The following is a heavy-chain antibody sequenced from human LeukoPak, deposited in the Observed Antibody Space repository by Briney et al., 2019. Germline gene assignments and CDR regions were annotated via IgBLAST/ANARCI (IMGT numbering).Heavy chain of an antibody. V-gene: IGHV3-21*01. CDR3: ARREHNNGYFYGMDV. D-gene: IGHD2-8*01. CDR1: GFTHSTYS. Sequence: PGGSLRLSCAASGFTHSTYSVNWVRQAPGKGLEWVSSISSSSTYIYYADSVKGRFTSSRDNAKNSLYLQMNSLRAEDTAVYYCARREHNNGYFYGMDVWGQGTTVTVSS. CDR2: ISSSSTYI. J-gene: IGHJ6*02.